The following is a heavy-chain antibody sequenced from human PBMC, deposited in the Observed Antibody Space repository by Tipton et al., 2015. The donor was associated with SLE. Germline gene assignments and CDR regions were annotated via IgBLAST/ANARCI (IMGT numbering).Heavy chain of an antibody. J-gene: IGHJ5*02. CDR3: ARRSDDYSNWFDP. D-gene: IGHD4-11*01. Sequence: TLSLTCTVSGGSISSSNYYWGWIRQSPGKGLEWIGNVFYSGNTYYNPSLRSRVVISVDTSKNQFSLKLNSVTAADTAVYYCARRSDDYSNWFDPWGQGTQVTVPS. CDR2: VFYSGNT. CDR1: GGSISSSNYY. V-gene: IGHV4-39*07.